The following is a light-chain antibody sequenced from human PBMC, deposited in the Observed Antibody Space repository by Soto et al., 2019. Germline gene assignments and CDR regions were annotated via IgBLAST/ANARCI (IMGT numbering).Light chain of an antibody. CDR1: QSLPIS. CDR3: QQNHTTPYS. Sequence: DIPMTQSQSSLSASVGDRVAITCRASQSLPISLNRYQQRPGQAPKLLISAASNVQSGVPSRFSGDGGGTHFNLTISGLQPNDFATDHGQQNHTTPYSIGRGTRLEIK. V-gene: IGKV1-39*01. CDR2: AAS. J-gene: IGKJ5*01.